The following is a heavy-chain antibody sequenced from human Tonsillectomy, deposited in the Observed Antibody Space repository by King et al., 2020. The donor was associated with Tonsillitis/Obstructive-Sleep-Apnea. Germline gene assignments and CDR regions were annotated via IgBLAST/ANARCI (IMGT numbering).Heavy chain of an antibody. V-gene: IGHV4-4*07. J-gene: IGHJ6*02. CDR2: IHTSGST. CDR3: ARDYSSGYGLDV. Sequence: LQLQESGPGLVKPSETLSLTCTVSGGSISSYYWNWLRQPAGKRLEWIGRIHTSGSTNYNPSLKSRVTMSVDTSKNRVSLRLNSVTAADTAVYYCARDYSSGYGLDVWGQGTTVTVSS. D-gene: IGHD6-19*01. CDR1: GGSISSYY.